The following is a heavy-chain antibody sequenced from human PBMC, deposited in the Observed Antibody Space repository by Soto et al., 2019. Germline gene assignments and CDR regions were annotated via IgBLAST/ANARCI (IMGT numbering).Heavy chain of an antibody. CDR2: ISYDGSNK. J-gene: IGHJ4*02. CDR3: AKDSGEYYHSSGIYYFDY. Sequence: GGSLRLSCAASGFTFRNFVMHWVRQAPGKGLEWVAVISYDGSNKYYADSVKGRFTISRDNSKNTLYLQMNSLRAEDTAVYYCAKDSGEYYHSSGIYYFDYWGQGTLVTVSS. V-gene: IGHV3-30*18. D-gene: IGHD3-22*01. CDR1: GFTFRNFV.